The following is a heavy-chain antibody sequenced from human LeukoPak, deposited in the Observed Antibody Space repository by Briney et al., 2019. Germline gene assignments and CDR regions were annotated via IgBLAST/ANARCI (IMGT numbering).Heavy chain of an antibody. CDR2: TYYRSKWYN. J-gene: IGHJ4*02. Sequence: SQALSLTCAISGDSVSSNSAAWNWIRQSPSRGLEWLGRTYYRSKWYNDYATSVKSRIAVNPDTSKNQFSLQLNSVTPEDTAVYYCARGSSSNSWYFDYWGQGSLVTVSS. V-gene: IGHV6-1*01. D-gene: IGHD6-13*01. CDR3: ARGSSSNSWYFDY. CDR1: GDSVSSNSAA.